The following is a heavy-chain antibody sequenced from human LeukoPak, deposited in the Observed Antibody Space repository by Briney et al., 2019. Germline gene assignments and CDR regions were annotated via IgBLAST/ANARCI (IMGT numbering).Heavy chain of an antibody. Sequence: GGSLRLSCAASRFTFSNSAMSWVRQAPGRGLEWVSAISGSGDYTNYADSVKGRFTISRDNSKNTLYLQMNSLRAEDTAVYYCAKGQGYSSGWYYYGMDVWGQGTTVTVSS. V-gene: IGHV3-23*01. CDR3: AKGQGYSSGWYYYGMDV. CDR1: RFTFSNSA. J-gene: IGHJ6*02. D-gene: IGHD6-19*01. CDR2: ISGSGDYT.